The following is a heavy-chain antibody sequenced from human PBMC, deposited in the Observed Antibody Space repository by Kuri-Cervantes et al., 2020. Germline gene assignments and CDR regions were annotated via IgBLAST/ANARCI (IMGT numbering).Heavy chain of an antibody. D-gene: IGHD6-13*01. Sequence: SVKVSCKASGYTFTSYYMHWVRQAPGRGLEWMGIINLSDGSTTYAQKFQGRVTMTRDTFTSTVYMGLSSLRSEDTAVYYCAKLRIAAAGFDYWGLGTLVTVSS. CDR3: AKLRIAAAGFDY. J-gene: IGHJ4*02. CDR1: GYTFTSYY. CDR2: INLSDGST. V-gene: IGHV1-46*01.